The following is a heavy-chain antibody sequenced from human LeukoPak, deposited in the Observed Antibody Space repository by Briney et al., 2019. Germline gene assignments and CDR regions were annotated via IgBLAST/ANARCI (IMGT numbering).Heavy chain of an antibody. CDR3: ARAPRGFCSGGSCFDF. D-gene: IGHD2-15*01. J-gene: IGHJ4*02. Sequence: GASVKVSCKTSGYTFTGYYIHWVRQAPGQGLEWMGWIGPNSGGSNSAQKFQGRVTMTRDTSISTAYMELSRLRSDDTAVYYCARAPRGFCSGGSCFDFWGQGTLVTVSS. CDR2: IGPNSGGS. V-gene: IGHV1-2*02. CDR1: GYTFTGYY.